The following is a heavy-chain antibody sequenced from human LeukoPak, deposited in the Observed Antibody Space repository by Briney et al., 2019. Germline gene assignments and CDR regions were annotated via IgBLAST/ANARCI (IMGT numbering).Heavy chain of an antibody. D-gene: IGHD3-22*01. J-gene: IGHJ4*02. CDR1: GYIFTIYG. V-gene: IGHV1-18*01. CDR3: ARGFHYDSSGYPPDY. Sequence: ASVKVSCKASGYIFTIYGITWVRQAPGQGLEWMGWISTNNGNTNYAQNLQGRVTMTTDTSTSTAYMEVRSLRSDDTAVYYCARGFHYDSSGYPPDYWGQGTLVTVSS. CDR2: ISTNNGNT.